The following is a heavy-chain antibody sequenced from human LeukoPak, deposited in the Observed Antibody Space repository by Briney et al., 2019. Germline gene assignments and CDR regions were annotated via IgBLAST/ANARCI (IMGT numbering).Heavy chain of an antibody. CDR3: ARGRDSSSDYYYYYMDV. D-gene: IGHD6-6*01. Sequence: ASVKLSCKASGYAFSSYDINWVRQASGQGLEWMGWMNPNSGNTGYAQKFQGRVTMTRNTSISTAYMELSSLRSEDTAVYYCARGRDSSSDYYYYYMDVWGKGTTVTVSS. J-gene: IGHJ6*03. V-gene: IGHV1-8*01. CDR1: GYAFSSYD. CDR2: MNPNSGNT.